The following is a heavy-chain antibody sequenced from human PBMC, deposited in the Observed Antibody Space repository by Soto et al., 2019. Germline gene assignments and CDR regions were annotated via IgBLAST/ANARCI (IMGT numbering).Heavy chain of an antibody. CDR2: INHSGST. CDR3: ARGLITGNGTDY. Sequence: SETLSLTCAVYGGSFSGYYWSWIRQPPGKGLEWIGEINHSGSTNYNPSLKSRVTISVDTSKNQFSLKLSSVTAADTAVYYCARGLITGNGTDYWGQGTLVTVSS. V-gene: IGHV4-34*01. D-gene: IGHD1-26*01. CDR1: GGSFSGYY. J-gene: IGHJ4*02.